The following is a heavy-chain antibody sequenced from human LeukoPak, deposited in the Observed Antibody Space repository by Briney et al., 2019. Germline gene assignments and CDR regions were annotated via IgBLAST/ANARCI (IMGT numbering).Heavy chain of an antibody. CDR3: ARDPAAGHYYYYMDV. CDR2: ISSSGSII. J-gene: IGHJ6*03. CDR1: GFTFSSFE. D-gene: IGHD6-19*01. Sequence: GSLRLCCAASGFTFSSFEMNWVRQAPGKGLEWVSYISSSGSIIYYADSVKGRFTISRDNAKNSLYLQMNSLRAEDTAVYYCARDPAAGHYYYYMDVWGKGTTVTISS. V-gene: IGHV3-48*03.